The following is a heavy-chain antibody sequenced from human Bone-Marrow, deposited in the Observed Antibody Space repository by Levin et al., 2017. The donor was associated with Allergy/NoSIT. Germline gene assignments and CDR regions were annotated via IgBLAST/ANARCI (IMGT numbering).Heavy chain of an antibody. Sequence: PGESLKISCAASGFTFSSYGMHWVRQAPGKGLEWVAVISYDGSNKYYADSVKGRFTISRDNSKNTLYLQMNSLRAEDTAVYYCAKDRVRPTAVRDVLRFLEWLLLEYYYYYGMDVWGQGTTVTVSS. J-gene: IGHJ6*02. CDR2: ISYDGSNK. CDR3: AKDRVRPTAVRDVLRFLEWLLLEYYYYYGMDV. CDR1: GFTFSSYG. V-gene: IGHV3-30*18. D-gene: IGHD3-3*01.